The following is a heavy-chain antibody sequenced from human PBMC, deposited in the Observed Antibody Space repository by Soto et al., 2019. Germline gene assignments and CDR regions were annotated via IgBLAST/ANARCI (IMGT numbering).Heavy chain of an antibody. V-gene: IGHV3-30-3*01. CDR2: ISYDGSNK. J-gene: IGHJ4*02. CDR3: ARAPAYCGGDCYFGTDY. Sequence: ESGGGVVQPGRSLRLSCAASGFTFSSYAMHWVRQAPGKGLEWVAVISYDGSNKYYADSVKGRFTISRDNSKNTLYLQMNSLRAEDTAVYYCARAPAYCGGDCYFGTDYWGQGTLVTVSS. CDR1: GFTFSSYA. D-gene: IGHD2-21*02.